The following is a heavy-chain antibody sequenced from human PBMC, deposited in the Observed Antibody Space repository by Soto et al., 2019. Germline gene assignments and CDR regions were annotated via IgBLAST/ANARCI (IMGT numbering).Heavy chain of an antibody. CDR1: GFTFSSFA. CDR2: VSPSGGTT. CDR3: AKGVMRDGYIS. J-gene: IGHJ5*02. D-gene: IGHD5-12*01. Sequence: EVQLLESGGGLVQPGGSLRLSCAASGFTFSSFAMNWVHQAPGKGLDWVSAVSPSGGTTYYADSVKGRFTTSRDNSKNTLYLQMNSLRAEDTAVYYCAKGVMRDGYISWGQGTLVTVSS. V-gene: IGHV3-23*01.